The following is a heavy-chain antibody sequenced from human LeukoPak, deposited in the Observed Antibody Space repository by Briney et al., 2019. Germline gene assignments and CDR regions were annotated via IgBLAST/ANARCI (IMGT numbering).Heavy chain of an antibody. CDR3: AREGVAAAGQNFDY. CDR1: GFTFSSYW. J-gene: IGHJ4*02. CDR2: INSDGSST. Sequence: GGSLRLSCAASGFTFSSYWMHWVRQAPGKGLVWVSRINSDGSSTSYADSVKGRFTISRDNAKNTLYLQMNSLRAEDTAVYYCAREGVAAAGQNFDYWGQGTLVTVSS. V-gene: IGHV3-74*01. D-gene: IGHD6-13*01.